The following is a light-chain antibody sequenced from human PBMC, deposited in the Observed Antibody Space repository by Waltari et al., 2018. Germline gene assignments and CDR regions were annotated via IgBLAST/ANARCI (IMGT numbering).Light chain of an antibody. J-gene: IGLJ1*01. CDR1: ANNVGIHG. V-gene: IGLV1-44*01. CDR2: GSS. Sequence: QSALTQEASVSGTVGQKVTLSCLGNANNVGIHGVGWYQQTSGAPKTVMIGSSRPSGIPDRFSGSQSGTTASLTISGLQPEDDGDYYCSTWDYGLSTHVFGGGTKVTVL. CDR3: STWDYGLSTHV.